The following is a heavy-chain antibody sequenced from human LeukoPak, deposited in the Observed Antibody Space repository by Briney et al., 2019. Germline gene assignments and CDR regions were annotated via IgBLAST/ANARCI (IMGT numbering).Heavy chain of an antibody. CDR1: GYSFTSYR. V-gene: IGHV5-51*01. D-gene: IGHD2-2*01. CDR3: ARQSVPAAIPLGY. Sequence: GESLKISCKGSGYSFTSYRIGWVRQMPGKGLEWIGIIYPGDSDTRYSPSFQGQVTISADKSISTAYLQWSSLKASDTAMYYCARQSVPAAIPLGYWGQGTLVTVSS. J-gene: IGHJ4*02. CDR2: IYPGDSDT.